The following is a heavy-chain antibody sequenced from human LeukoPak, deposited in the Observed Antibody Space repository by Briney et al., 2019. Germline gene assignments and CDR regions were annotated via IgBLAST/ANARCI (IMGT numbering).Heavy chain of an antibody. J-gene: IGHJ4*02. CDR1: GFTFSSYW. D-gene: IGHD1-26*01. V-gene: IGHV3-74*01. CDR2: ISGDGSST. CDR3: ARGYRGNTDY. Sequence: GGSLRLSCAASGFTFSSYWMHWVRQAPGKGQVWVSRISGDGSSTTYADSVKGRFTISRDNAKNTLHLQMNSLRAEDTAVYYCARGYRGNTDYWGQGTLVTVSS.